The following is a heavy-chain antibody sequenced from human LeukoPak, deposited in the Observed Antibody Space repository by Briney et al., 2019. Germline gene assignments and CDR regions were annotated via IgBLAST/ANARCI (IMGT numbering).Heavy chain of an antibody. CDR3: ARGRSTGYHYYFEY. J-gene: IGHJ4*02. D-gene: IGHD5-12*01. Sequence: GASVTVSHKPSVYTFTNYDIKRVRLAPRQPREGMGGMNPNSGSTGYAQKFQGRVTITRNTSISTAYMELSGLRSEDTAVYYCARGRSTGYHYYFEYWGQGTLVTVSS. CDR2: MNPNSGST. V-gene: IGHV1-8*03. CDR1: VYTFTNYD.